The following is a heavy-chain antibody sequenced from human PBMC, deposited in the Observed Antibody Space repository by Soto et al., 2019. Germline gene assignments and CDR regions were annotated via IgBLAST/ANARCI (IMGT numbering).Heavy chain of an antibody. CDR2: IIPIFGTA. CDR1: GGTFSSYA. CDR3: ARCGYSGYDLLDGMDV. V-gene: IGHV1-69*01. Sequence: QVQLVQSGAEVKKPGSSVKVSCKASGGTFSSYAISWVRQAPGQGLEWMGGIIPIFGTANYAQKFQGRVTITADESTSTAYMELSSLSSEDTAVYYCARCGYSGYDLLDGMDVWGQGTTVTVCS. D-gene: IGHD5-12*01. J-gene: IGHJ6*02.